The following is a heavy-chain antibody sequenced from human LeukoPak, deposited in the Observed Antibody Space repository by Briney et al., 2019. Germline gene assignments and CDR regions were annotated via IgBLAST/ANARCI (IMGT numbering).Heavy chain of an antibody. Sequence: SETLSLTCTVSGGSISGYYWSWIRQPPGQGLEWIAYIHSSGYTNYNPSLKSRVTISVDTSKNQFSLKVTSVTAADTAMYCTKRVGPISGSYDYFDPWGQGTLVTVSS. CDR3: KRVGPISGSYDYFDP. CDR1: GGSISGYY. D-gene: IGHD1-26*01. CDR2: IHSSGYT. J-gene: IGHJ5*02. V-gene: IGHV4-4*09.